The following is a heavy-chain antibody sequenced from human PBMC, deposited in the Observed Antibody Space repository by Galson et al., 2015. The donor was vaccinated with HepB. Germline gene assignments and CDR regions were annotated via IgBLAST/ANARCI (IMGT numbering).Heavy chain of an antibody. J-gene: IGHJ4*02. CDR3: ARGGGSYDV. CDR2: INSGSTSI. Sequence: LRLSCAASGFSFNNSAMNWVRQAPGKGLEWVSSINSGSTSISYADSMKGRFTISRDNAKNSRYLQMNSLRVEDTAVYYCARGGGSYDVWGQGTLVTVSS. D-gene: IGHD2-15*01. V-gene: IGHV3-21*06. CDR1: GFSFNNSA.